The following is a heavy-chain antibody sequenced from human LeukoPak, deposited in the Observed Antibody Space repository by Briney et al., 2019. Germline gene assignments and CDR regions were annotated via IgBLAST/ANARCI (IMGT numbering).Heavy chain of an antibody. V-gene: IGHV3-21*06. CDR2: ISSSNDYI. Sequence: PGGSLRLSCAASGFTFSSYTMKWVRQAPGKGLEWVSSISSSNDYIYYADSVKGRFTISRDNAKNSLYLQMNSLRADDTAVYYCARVRGGSLPGEIDYWGQGTLVTVSS. D-gene: IGHD2-15*01. CDR1: GFTFSSYT. CDR3: ARVRGGSLPGEIDY. J-gene: IGHJ4*02.